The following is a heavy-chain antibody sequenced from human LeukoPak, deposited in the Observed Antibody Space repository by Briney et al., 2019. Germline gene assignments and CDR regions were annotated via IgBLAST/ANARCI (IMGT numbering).Heavy chain of an antibody. CDR3: ARHLLWFGELSGGFDY. J-gene: IGHJ4*02. V-gene: IGHV3-23*01. CDR2: ISSSGGST. CDR1: RFTFSSYG. D-gene: IGHD3-10*01. Sequence: GGSLRLSCAASRFTFSSYGMSWDRQAPGKGLEWVSGISSSGGSTYYADSVKGRFTISRDNSRNTLYLQMNSLRAEDTAVYYCARHLLWFGELSGGFDYWGQGTLVTVSS.